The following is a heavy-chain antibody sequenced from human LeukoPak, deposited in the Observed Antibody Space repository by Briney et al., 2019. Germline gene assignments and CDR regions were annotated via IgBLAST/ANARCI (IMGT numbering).Heavy chain of an antibody. J-gene: IGHJ6*03. CDR1: GFTFSSYA. D-gene: IGHD2-2*01. Sequence: GGSLRLSCAASGFTFSSYAMSWLRQAPGKGLEWVSAISGSGGNTHYADSVKGRFTISRDNSKNTLYLQMNSLRAEDTAVYYCAKDLRTNEVPAAWDYYYYYYMDVWGKGTTVTVSS. CDR2: ISGSGGNT. CDR3: AKDLRTNEVPAAWDYYYYYYMDV. V-gene: IGHV3-23*01.